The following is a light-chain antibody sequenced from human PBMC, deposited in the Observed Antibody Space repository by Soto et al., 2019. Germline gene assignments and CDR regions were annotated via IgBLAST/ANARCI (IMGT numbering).Light chain of an antibody. CDR2: QDT. V-gene: IGLV3-1*01. CDR1: KLGNKY. J-gene: IGLJ2*01. Sequence: SSELTQPPSVSVSPGQTASITCSGDKLGNKYACWYQQRPGQSPVLVIYQDTKRPSGIPERFSASNSGNTATLTISGTQAMDEADYYCQAWDSSTVVFGGGTKLTVL. CDR3: QAWDSSTVV.